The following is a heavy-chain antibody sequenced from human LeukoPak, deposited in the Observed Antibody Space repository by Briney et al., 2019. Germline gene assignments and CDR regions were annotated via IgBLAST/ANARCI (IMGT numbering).Heavy chain of an antibody. CDR1: GYTFTGYY. D-gene: IGHD6-13*01. J-gene: IGHJ4*02. CDR2: INPNSGGT. CDR3: ARGSGIAAAGNLFDY. Sequence: ASVKVSCKASGYTFTGYYMHWVRQAPGQGLEWMGWINPNSGGTNYAQKFQGRVTMTRDTSISTAYMELRSLRSDDTAVYYCARGSGIAAAGNLFDYWGQGTLVTVSS. V-gene: IGHV1-2*02.